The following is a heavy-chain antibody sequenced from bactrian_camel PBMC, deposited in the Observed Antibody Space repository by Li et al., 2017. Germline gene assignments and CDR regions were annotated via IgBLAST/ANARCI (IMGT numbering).Heavy chain of an antibody. J-gene: IGHJ7*01. CDR1: GFTFSNYA. CDR2: INARGDVR. Sequence: VQLVESGGALVRPGGSLRLACAASGFTFSNYAITWVRQAQGKGLEWVSTINARGDVRTYADSVLGRFIISRDNAKNTTVLQLNELKSEDMATYYCTKGITRVDSWGRGTQVTVS. V-gene: IGHV3S42*01.